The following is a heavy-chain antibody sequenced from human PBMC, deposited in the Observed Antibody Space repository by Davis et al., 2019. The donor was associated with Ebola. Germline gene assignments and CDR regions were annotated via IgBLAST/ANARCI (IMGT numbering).Heavy chain of an antibody. Sequence: ASVKVSCKASGYTFTSYGISWVRQAPGQGLEWMGWISAYNGNTNYAQKLQGRVTMTTDTSTSTAYMELRSLRSEDTAVYYCATSAGGYYHYYAMDVWGKGTTVTVSS. J-gene: IGHJ6*04. CDR1: GYTFTSYG. CDR3: ATSAGGYYHYYAMDV. D-gene: IGHD6-13*01. V-gene: IGHV1-18*04. CDR2: ISAYNGNT.